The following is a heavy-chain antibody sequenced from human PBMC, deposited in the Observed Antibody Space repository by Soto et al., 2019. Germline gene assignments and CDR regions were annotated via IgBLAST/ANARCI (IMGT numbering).Heavy chain of an antibody. CDR2: IRGETNGGTA. CDR1: GFNFANYA. Sequence: LRLSCTGSGFNFANYALTWVRQAPGKGLEWVGFIRGETNGGTADYAASLKGRITISRDDSKSIAYLEINSLQTEDTAVYYCTRYYYESSGYYVYWGQGTLVTVSS. CDR3: TRYYYESSGYYVY. J-gene: IGHJ4*02. V-gene: IGHV3-49*02. D-gene: IGHD3-22*01.